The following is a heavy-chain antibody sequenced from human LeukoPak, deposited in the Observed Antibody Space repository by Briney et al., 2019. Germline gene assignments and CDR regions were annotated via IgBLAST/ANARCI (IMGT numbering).Heavy chain of an antibody. V-gene: IGHV5-51*01. Sequence: GEPLKISCKGLGYSFSNYWSAWVRQMPPKGLEWMGIIYPGGSGTRYDPSFQGRVTISADRSTSTAYLQWSSLRASDTAMYYCARASRDGYNQNFDHWGQGTLVTVSS. CDR2: IYPGGSGT. D-gene: IGHD5-24*01. CDR1: GYSFSNYW. J-gene: IGHJ4*02. CDR3: ARASRDGYNQNFDH.